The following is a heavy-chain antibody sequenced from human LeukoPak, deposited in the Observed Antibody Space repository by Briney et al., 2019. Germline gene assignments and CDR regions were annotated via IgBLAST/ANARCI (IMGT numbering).Heavy chain of an antibody. CDR2: MNPNSGNT. V-gene: IGHV1-8*03. J-gene: IGHJ4*02. Sequence: ASVKVSCKASGYTFTSYDINWVRQATGQGLEWMGWMNPNSGNTGYAQKFQGRVTITRNTSISSAYMELSSLRSEDTAVYYCARQAAAETPDYWGQGTLVTVSS. CDR1: GYTFTSYD. D-gene: IGHD6-13*01. CDR3: ARQAAAETPDY.